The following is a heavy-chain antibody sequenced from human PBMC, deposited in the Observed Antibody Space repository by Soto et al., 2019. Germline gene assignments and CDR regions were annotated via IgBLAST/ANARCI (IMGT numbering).Heavy chain of an antibody. CDR1: GGTFSSYA. D-gene: IGHD2-2*02. Sequence: QVQLVQSGAEVKKPGSSVKVSCKASGGTFSSYAISWVRQAPGQGLEWMGGIIPIFGTADYAQKFQGRVTITADESTSKAYMELSSLRSEDTAMYYFATHEIGHCISASCYKGGYYYGMDVWGQGTTVTVSS. V-gene: IGHV1-69*12. CDR3: ATHEIGHCISASCYKGGYYYGMDV. J-gene: IGHJ6*02. CDR2: IIPIFGTA.